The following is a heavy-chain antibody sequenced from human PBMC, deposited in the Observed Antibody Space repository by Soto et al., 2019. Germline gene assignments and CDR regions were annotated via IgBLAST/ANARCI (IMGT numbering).Heavy chain of an antibody. V-gene: IGHV1-46*01. J-gene: IGHJ3*02. CDR3: ARSYYDSSGYYHDAFDI. CDR1: GYTFTSYY. Sequence: ASVKVSCKASGYTFTSYYMHWVRQAPGQGLEWMGIINPSGGSTSYAQKLQGRVTMTRDTSTSTVYMELSSLRSEDTAVYYCARSYYDSSGYYHDAFDIWGQGTMVTV. CDR2: INPSGGST. D-gene: IGHD3-22*01.